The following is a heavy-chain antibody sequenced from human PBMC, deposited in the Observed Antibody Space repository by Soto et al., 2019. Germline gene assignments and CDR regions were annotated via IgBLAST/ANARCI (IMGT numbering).Heavy chain of an antibody. V-gene: IGHV4-31*03. J-gene: IGHJ5*02. Sequence: PSETLSLTCTVSGGSISSGGYYWSWIRQHPGKGLEWIGYIYYSGSTYYNPSLKSRVTISVDTSKNQFSLKLSSVTAADTAVYYCARWDYRGNWFDPWGQGTLVTVS. D-gene: IGHD4-4*01. CDR1: GGSISSGGYY. CDR3: ARWDYRGNWFDP. CDR2: IYYSGST.